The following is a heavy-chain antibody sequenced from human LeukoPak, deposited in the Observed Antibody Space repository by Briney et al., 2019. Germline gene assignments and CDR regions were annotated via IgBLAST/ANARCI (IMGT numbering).Heavy chain of an antibody. CDR3: ARYSINYYDSSGYAMNI. J-gene: IGHJ3*02. CDR1: GYSFTSYW. CDR2: IYPGDSDT. V-gene: IGHV5-51*01. D-gene: IGHD3-22*01. Sequence: GESLKISCKGSGYSFTSYWIGWVRQMPGKGLEWMGIIYPGDSDTRYSPSFQGQVTISADKSISTAYLQWSSLKVSDTAMYYCARYSINYYDSSGYAMNIWGQGTMVTVSS.